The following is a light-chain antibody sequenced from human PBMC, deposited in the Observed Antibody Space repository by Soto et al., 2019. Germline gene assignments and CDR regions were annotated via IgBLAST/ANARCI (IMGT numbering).Light chain of an antibody. V-gene: IGKV3-20*01. CDR1: HSVSSSY. Sequence: EIVLTQSPGTLSLSPGERATLSCRASHSVSSSYLAWYQQKPGQAPRLLIYGASSRATGIPDRFSGSGSGTDFTLTISRLEPEDFAVYYCQQYGSSPFTFCPGTKVDIK. CDR2: GAS. CDR3: QQYGSSPFT. J-gene: IGKJ3*01.